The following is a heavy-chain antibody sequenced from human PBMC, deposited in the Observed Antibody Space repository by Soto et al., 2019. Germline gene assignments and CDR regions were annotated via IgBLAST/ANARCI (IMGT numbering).Heavy chain of an antibody. Sequence: GGSLRLSCAASGFTFSSYAMHWVRQAPGKGLEWVAVISYDGSNKYYADSVKGRFTISRDNSKNTLYLQMNSLRAEDTAVYYCARDRKTADYYYYGMDVWGQGTTVTVSS. CDR2: ISYDGSNK. CDR1: GFTFSSYA. J-gene: IGHJ6*02. CDR3: ARDRKTADYYYYGMDV. D-gene: IGHD6-19*01. V-gene: IGHV3-30-3*01.